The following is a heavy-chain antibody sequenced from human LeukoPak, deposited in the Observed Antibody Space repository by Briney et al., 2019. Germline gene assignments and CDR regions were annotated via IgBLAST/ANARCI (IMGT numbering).Heavy chain of an antibody. D-gene: IGHD6-13*01. CDR1: GFTFSSYG. V-gene: IGHV3-33*08. J-gene: IGHJ4*02. CDR2: IWYDGSNK. Sequence: PGRSLRLSCAASGFTFSSYGMHWVRQAPGKGLEWVAVIWYDGSNKYYADSVKGRFTISRDNSKNTLYLQMNSLRAEDTAVYYCARELAAGPGLFDYWGQGTLVTVSS. CDR3: ARELAAGPGLFDY.